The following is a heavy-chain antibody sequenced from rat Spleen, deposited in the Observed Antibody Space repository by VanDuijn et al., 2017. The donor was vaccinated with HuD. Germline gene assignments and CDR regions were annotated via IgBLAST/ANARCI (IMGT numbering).Heavy chain of an antibody. CDR1: GFTFSDYY. CDR2: INTDGGST. D-gene: IGHD5-1*01. J-gene: IGHJ2*01. V-gene: IGHV5-25*01. CDR3: ARHPQLGVFWYFDF. Sequence: EVQLVESGGGLVEPGRSLTPSCAASGFTFSDYYMAWVRQAPGKGLEWVSSINTDGGSTYYPDSVKGRFTISRDNTKNTLYLQMDSLRSEDTATYYCARHPQLGVFWYFDFWGQGVMVTVSS.